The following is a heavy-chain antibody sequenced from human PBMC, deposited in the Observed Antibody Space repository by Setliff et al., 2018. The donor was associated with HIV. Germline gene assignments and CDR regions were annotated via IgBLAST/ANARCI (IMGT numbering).Heavy chain of an antibody. CDR3: ARDLITGTTGFSWFDP. CDR1: GDSISNYY. V-gene: IGHV4-59*01. J-gene: IGHJ5*02. Sequence: SETLSLTCTVSGDSISNYYWTWIRQPPGKGLEWIGYIYYSGTTNYNPSLKSRVTISVDTSKNQFSLKLTSVTAADTAVYYCARDLITGTTGFSWFDPWGQGTLVTVSS. D-gene: IGHD1-20*01. CDR2: IYYSGTT.